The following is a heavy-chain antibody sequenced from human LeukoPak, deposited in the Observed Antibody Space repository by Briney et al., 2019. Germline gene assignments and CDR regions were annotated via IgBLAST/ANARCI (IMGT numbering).Heavy chain of an antibody. CDR2: ISSSSSTI. CDR3: ARDHSSSSYYYYGMDV. J-gene: IGHJ6*02. Sequence: GGSLRLSCAASGFTFSSYGMNWVRQAPGKGLEWVSYISSSSSTIYYADSVKGRFTISRDNAKNSLYLQMNSLRAEDTAVYYCARDHSSSSYYYYGMDVWGQGTTVTVSS. CDR1: GFTFSSYG. D-gene: IGHD6-6*01. V-gene: IGHV3-48*01.